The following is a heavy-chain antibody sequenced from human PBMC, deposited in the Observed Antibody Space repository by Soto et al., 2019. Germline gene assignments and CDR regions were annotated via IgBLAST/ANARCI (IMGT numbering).Heavy chain of an antibody. CDR2: ISSSGSTI. V-gene: IGHV3-11*01. D-gene: IGHD3-9*01. CDR3: AREPHYDILTGYYMAGGY. CDR1: GFTFSDYY. Sequence: QVQLVESGGGLVKPGGSLRLSCAASGFTFSDYYMSWIRQAPGKGLEWVSYISSSGSTIYYADSVKGRFTISRDNAKNSLYLQMNRLRAEDTAVYYCAREPHYDILTGYYMAGGYWGQGTMVTVSS. J-gene: IGHJ4*02.